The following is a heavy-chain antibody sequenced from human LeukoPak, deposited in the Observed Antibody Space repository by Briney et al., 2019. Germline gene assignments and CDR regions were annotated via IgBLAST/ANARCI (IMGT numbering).Heavy chain of an antibody. D-gene: IGHD2-2*01. V-gene: IGHV4-59*08. Sequence: SETLSLTCTVSGGSITDYYWSWIRHSSGKGLEWIGYMYYSGSAYYSPSLKTRVTISVDTSKNQFSLKLTSVTAADTAVYYCASGGPAAAFDYWGQGTLVTVSS. CDR2: MYYSGSA. J-gene: IGHJ4*02. CDR1: GGSITDYY. CDR3: ASGGPAAAFDY.